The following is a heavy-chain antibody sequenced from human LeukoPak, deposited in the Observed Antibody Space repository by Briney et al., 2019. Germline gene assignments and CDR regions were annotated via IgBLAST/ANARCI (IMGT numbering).Heavy chain of an antibody. Sequence: GRSLRLSCAVSGFTFRNYGMNWVRQAPGKGLEWVAVISYDGINEYYVDCVKGRFTISRDTTKNSLYLQMESLTIEDTAVYYCATGRVDYGDYGVVKHWGQGTLVTVSS. V-gene: IGHV3-30*03. D-gene: IGHD4-17*01. CDR1: GFTFRNYG. CDR3: ATGRVDYGDYGVVKH. J-gene: IGHJ1*01. CDR2: ISYDGINE.